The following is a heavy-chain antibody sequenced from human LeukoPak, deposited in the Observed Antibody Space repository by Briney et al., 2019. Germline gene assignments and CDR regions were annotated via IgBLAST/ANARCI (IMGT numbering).Heavy chain of an antibody. CDR3: ATDSSLSSSWYIWDS. D-gene: IGHD6-13*01. CDR1: GFSVSNNQ. CDR2: IYSGGST. V-gene: IGHV3-53*01. J-gene: IGHJ4*02. Sequence: GGSLRLSCAASGFSVSNNQMSWVRQAPGKGLEWVSVIYSGGSTFYPDSVKGRFTISRDNSKNRLYLQMNSLRAEDTAVYYCATDSSLSSSWYIWDSWGQGTLVTVSS.